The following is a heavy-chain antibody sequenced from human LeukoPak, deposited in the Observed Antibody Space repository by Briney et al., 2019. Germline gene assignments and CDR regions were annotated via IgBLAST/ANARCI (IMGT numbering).Heavy chain of an antibody. CDR1: GYSISSGYY. CDR3: ARDGKHYDSSGPLFDI. Sequence: SETLSLTCTVSGYSISSGYYWGWIRQPPGKGLEWIGSIYHSGSTYYNPSLKSRVTISVDTSKNQFSLKLSSVTAADTAVYYCARDGKHYDSSGPLFDIWGQGTMVTVSS. D-gene: IGHD3-22*01. J-gene: IGHJ3*02. CDR2: IYHSGST. V-gene: IGHV4-38-2*02.